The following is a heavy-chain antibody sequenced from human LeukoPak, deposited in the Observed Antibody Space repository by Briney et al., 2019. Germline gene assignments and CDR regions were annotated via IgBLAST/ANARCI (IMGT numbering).Heavy chain of an antibody. CDR1: GFTFSSYG. J-gene: IGHJ4*02. V-gene: IGHV3-30*18. CDR3: AKTVSGSHSYQGGDY. D-gene: IGHD3-16*02. CDR2: ISYDGINK. Sequence: PGGSLRLSCAASGFTFSSYGMHWVRQAPGKGLEWVALISYDGINKNYADSVKGRFTISRDNSKNTLYLQMNSLRAEDTAVYFCAKTVSGSHSYQGGDYWGQGTLVTVST.